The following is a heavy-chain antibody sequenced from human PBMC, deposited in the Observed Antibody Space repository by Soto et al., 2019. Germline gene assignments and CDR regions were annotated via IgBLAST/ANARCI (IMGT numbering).Heavy chain of an antibody. V-gene: IGHV4-59*01. Sequence: QVQLQESGPGLVKPSETLSLTCTVSGGSISSYYWSWIRQPPGKGLEWIGYIYYSGSTNYNPSLKSRVTISVDTSKNQFSLKLRSVTAADTAVYYCARDRSYGDYELDYYYYGMHVWGQGTTVTVSS. D-gene: IGHD4-17*01. CDR2: IYYSGST. CDR1: GGSISSYY. J-gene: IGHJ6*02. CDR3: ARDRSYGDYELDYYYYGMHV.